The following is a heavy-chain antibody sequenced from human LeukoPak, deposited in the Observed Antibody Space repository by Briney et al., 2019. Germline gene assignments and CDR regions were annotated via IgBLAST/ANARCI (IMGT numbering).Heavy chain of an antibody. CDR3: AKTPSSLGYCSGGSCYSGRRYYYYYMGV. J-gene: IGHJ6*03. Sequence: ASVKVSCKASGYTFTGYYMHWVRQAPGQGLEWMGWINPNSGGTNYAQKFQGRVTMTRDTSISTAYMELSRLRSDDTAVYYCAKTPSSLGYCSGGSCYSGRRYYYYYMGVWGKGTTVTVSS. CDR2: INPNSGGT. D-gene: IGHD2-15*01. CDR1: GYTFTGYY. V-gene: IGHV1-2*02.